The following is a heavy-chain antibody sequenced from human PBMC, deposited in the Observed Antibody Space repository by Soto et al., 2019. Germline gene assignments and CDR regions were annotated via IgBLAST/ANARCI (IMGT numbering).Heavy chain of an antibody. J-gene: IGHJ6*03. V-gene: IGHV1-8*01. CDR3: AIAARFTYYYYYMDV. Sequence: ASVKVSCKASGYTFTSYDINWVRQATGQGLEWMGWMNPNSGNTGYAQKFQGRVTMTRNTSISTAYMELSSLRSEDTAVYYCAIAARFTYYYYYMDVWGKGTTVTVSS. CDR2: MNPNSGNT. CDR1: GYTFTSYD. D-gene: IGHD6-6*01.